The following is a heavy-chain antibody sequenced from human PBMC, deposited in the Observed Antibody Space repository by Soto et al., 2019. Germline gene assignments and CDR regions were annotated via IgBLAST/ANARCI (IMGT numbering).Heavy chain of an antibody. CDR2: FDLSDSYK. D-gene: IGHD3-22*01. CDR3: ARHGGAHYPSSGSVYALDV. CDR1: DYGFRTNW. Sequence: PGESLKTSGKVLDYGFRTNWITGLRQLPGEGRDGMGRFDLSDSYKSYSPSFQGPVSFSLATSINTPYLHWSSLRASDTAWYSCARHGGAHYPSSGSVYALDVWGQGTPVTVSS. J-gene: IGHJ4*02. V-gene: IGHV5-10-1*01.